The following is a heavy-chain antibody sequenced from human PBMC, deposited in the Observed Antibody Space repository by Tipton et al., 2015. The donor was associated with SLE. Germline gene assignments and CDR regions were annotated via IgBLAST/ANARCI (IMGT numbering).Heavy chain of an antibody. V-gene: IGHV4-34*01. D-gene: IGHD3-22*01. CDR1: GGSFTGYY. CDR2: INHSGST. Sequence: TLSLTCAVYGGSFTGYYWSWIRQPPGKGLEWIGEINHSGSTNYNPSLKSRVTISVDTSKNQFSLKVTSVTAADTAVYYCARQYYYDSSGYGGVDAFDIWGQGTMVTVSS. J-gene: IGHJ3*02. CDR3: ARQYYYDSSGYGGVDAFDI.